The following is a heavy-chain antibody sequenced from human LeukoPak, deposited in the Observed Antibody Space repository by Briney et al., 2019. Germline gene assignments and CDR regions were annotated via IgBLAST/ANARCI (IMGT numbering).Heavy chain of an antibody. D-gene: IGHD3-10*01. CDR2: VYATGNT. CDR3: ARHFRRDYPDSGSSQYFHYIDV. CDR1: GGSMSDHY. Sequence: SETLSLTCAVSGGSMSDHYWSWIRQTPGTTLEWIGYVYATGNTNYSPSLRGRVTISLDTSKNHFSLRLRSVTAADPALYYCARHFRRDYPDSGSSQYFHYIDVWGKGTTVVVSS. J-gene: IGHJ6*03. V-gene: IGHV4-4*09.